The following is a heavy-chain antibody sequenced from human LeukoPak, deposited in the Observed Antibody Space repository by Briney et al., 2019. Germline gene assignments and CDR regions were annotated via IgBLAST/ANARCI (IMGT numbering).Heavy chain of an antibody. Sequence: GGSLRLSCAASGFTFSSYSMNWVRQAPGKGLEWVSSISSSSSYIYYADSVKGRFTTSRDNAKNSLYLQMTSLRAEDTAVYYCARDSPMIVADYWGQGPLVTVSS. CDR3: ARDSPMIVADY. CDR2: ISSSSSYI. J-gene: IGHJ4*02. V-gene: IGHV3-21*01. CDR1: GFTFSSYS. D-gene: IGHD3-22*01.